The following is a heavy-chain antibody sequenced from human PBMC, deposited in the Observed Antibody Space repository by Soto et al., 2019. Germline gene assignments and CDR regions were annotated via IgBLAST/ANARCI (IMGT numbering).Heavy chain of an antibody. J-gene: IGHJ3*02. V-gene: IGHV3-23*01. CDR1: GFTFITYA. CDR2: ISGSGDST. Sequence: LRLSCAASGFTFITYAMSWVRQAPGKGLEWVSAISGSGDSTYSADSVRGRFTISRDNSINTLYLQMNNLRNEDTAVYYCAHPRGYGVFDAYDIWGQGTMVTVSS. D-gene: IGHD4-17*01. CDR3: AHPRGYGVFDAYDI.